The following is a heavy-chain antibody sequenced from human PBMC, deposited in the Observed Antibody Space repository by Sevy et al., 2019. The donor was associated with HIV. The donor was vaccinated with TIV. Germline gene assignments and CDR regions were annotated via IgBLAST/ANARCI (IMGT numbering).Heavy chain of an antibody. D-gene: IGHD6-13*01. CDR1: GFTFSDHY. CDR2: IRNKADSYTT. CDR3: ATHAGIAAAGRVFDY. J-gene: IGHJ4*02. V-gene: IGHV3-72*01. Sequence: GGSLRLSCAASGFTFSDHYMEWVRQAPGKGLEWVGRIRNKADSYTTEYAGSVKGRFTISRDDSKTSLYLLMNSLKTEDKAVYYCATHAGIAAAGRVFDYWGQGTLVTVSS.